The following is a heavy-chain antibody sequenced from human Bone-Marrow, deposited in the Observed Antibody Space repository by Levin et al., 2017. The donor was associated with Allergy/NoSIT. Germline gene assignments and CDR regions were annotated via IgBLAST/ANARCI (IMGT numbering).Heavy chain of an antibody. V-gene: IGHV4-34*01. CDR2: INHSGST. D-gene: IGHD6-13*01. CDR3: ARDVIAAAGTADWFDP. Sequence: SETLSLTCAVYGGSFSGYYWSWIRQPPGKGLEWIGEINHSGSTNYNPSLKSRVTISVDTSKNQFSLKLSSVTAADTAVYYCARDVIAAAGTADWFDPWGQGTLVTVSS. CDR1: GGSFSGYY. J-gene: IGHJ5*02.